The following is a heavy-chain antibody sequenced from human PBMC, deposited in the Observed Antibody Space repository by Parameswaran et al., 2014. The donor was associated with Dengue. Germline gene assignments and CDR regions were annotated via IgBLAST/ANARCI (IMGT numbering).Heavy chain of an antibody. D-gene: IGHD3-22*01. Sequence: VRQAPGKGLEWVAIISYDGTYEYYADSVEDRFTISRDNSKNTLYLQMNTLRTEDTAVYYCATGVRYYDSTDYLNEQYYHYGMDVWGPGTTVTVSS. CDR3: ATGVRYYDSTDYLNEQYYHYGMDV. J-gene: IGHJ6*02. V-gene: IGHV3-30-3*01. CDR2: ISYDGTYE.